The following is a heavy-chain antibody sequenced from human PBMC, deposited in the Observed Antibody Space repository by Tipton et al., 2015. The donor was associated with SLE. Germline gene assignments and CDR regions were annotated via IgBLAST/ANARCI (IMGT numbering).Heavy chain of an antibody. Sequence: RSLRLSCAASGFDFRIYGMHWVRQSPGKGLEWVAVNWYDGSKEEYADTVKGRFTISRDNSRKTLSLQMNSLRAEDTAVYYCARGNGGWSNSYMDVWGKGTTVTVSS. V-gene: IGHV3-33*01. J-gene: IGHJ6*03. CDR2: NWYDGSKE. CDR1: GFDFRIYG. CDR3: ARGNGGWSNSYMDV. D-gene: IGHD1-1*01.